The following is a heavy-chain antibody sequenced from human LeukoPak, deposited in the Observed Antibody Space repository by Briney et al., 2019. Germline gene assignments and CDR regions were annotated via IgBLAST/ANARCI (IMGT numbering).Heavy chain of an antibody. Sequence: PSETLSLTCTVSSGSIYSSNYYWGWIRQPPGKGLEWIGSIYYSGSTYYNSSLKSRVTISVDTSRNQFSLKLSSLTAADTAVYYCARAAYCGGDCYLFDYWGQGTLVTVFS. V-gene: IGHV4-39*01. CDR1: SGSIYSSNYY. CDR3: ARAAYCGGDCYLFDY. J-gene: IGHJ4*02. CDR2: IYYSGST. D-gene: IGHD2-21*02.